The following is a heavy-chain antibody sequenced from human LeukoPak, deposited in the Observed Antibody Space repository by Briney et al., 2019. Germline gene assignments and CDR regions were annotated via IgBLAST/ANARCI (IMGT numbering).Heavy chain of an antibody. CDR2: ISAYNGNT. CDR3: AACVGGSYGGYWYFDL. V-gene: IGHV1-18*01. Sequence: GAPVKVSCKASGYTFTSYGISWVRQAPGQGLEWMGWISAYNGNTNYAQKLQGRVTMTTDTSTSTAYMELRSLRSDDTAVYYCAACVGGSYGGYWYFDLWGRGTLVTVSS. CDR1: GYTFTSYG. D-gene: IGHD3-16*01. J-gene: IGHJ2*01.